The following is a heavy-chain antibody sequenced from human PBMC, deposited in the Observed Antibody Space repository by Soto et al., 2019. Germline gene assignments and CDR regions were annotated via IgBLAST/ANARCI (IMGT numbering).Heavy chain of an antibody. D-gene: IGHD3-22*01. V-gene: IGHV3-23*01. CDR2: INGSGGST. CDR3: AKGRHYYDSSGYSVPFYY. CDR1: GFTFSSYA. Sequence: GGSLKLSCAASGFTFSSYAMSWVRQAPGKGLEWVSAINGSGGSTYYANSVKGRFTITRDNSKNTLYLQMNSLRAEDTAVYYCAKGRHYYDSSGYSVPFYYWGQGTLVTVSS. J-gene: IGHJ4*02.